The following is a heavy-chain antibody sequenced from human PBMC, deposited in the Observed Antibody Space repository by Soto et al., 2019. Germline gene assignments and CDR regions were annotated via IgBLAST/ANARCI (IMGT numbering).Heavy chain of an antibody. CDR3: ARYRREAVAGYTLGN. J-gene: IGHJ4*02. CDR1: GGSFSGYY. CDR2: INHSGTT. V-gene: IGHV4-34*10. D-gene: IGHD6-13*01. Sequence: SETLSLTCAVYGGSFSGYYWTWIRQPPGKGLEWIGEINHSGTTTYNPSLKSRVTISVDTSRDQFSLRLSSVTAADTAVYYCARYRREAVAGYTLGNWGQGILVTVS.